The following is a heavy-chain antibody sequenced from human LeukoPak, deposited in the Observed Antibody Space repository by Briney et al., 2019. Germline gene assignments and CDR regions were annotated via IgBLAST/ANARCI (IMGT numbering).Heavy chain of an antibody. V-gene: IGHV3-20*04. CDR1: GFTFDDYG. Sequence: PGGSLRLSCAASGFTFDDYGMSWVRQAPGKGLEWVSGISWNGGSTAYADSVKGRFTISRDNSKNTLYLQMNSLRAEDTAVCYCAKNKYYYDSSAYLDYWGQGTLVTVSS. CDR3: AKNKYYYDSSAYLDY. CDR2: ISWNGGST. D-gene: IGHD3-22*01. J-gene: IGHJ4*02.